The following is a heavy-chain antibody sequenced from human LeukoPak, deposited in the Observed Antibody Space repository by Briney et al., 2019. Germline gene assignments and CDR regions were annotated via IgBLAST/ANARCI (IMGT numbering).Heavy chain of an antibody. CDR3: ASASDISCPFYS. J-gene: IGHJ4*02. V-gene: IGHV1-18*01. D-gene: IGHD2-2*01. CDR2: ISAKNGNT. CDR1: GYSFSNYG. Sequence: EASVKVSCKTSGYSFSNYGIIWVRQAPGQGLEWMGWISAKNGNTKYSQRVQGRVTMTTDSYTNIAYLELSSLRSDDTAVYYCASASDISCPFYSWGQRTLVTVSS.